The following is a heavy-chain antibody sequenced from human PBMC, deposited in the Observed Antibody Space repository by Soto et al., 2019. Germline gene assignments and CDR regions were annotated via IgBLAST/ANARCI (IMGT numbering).Heavy chain of an antibody. Sequence: QITLKESGPTLVKPTQTLTLTCTLSGFSLSTNAVGVALIRQPPGKALEWLALMYWDADNRNTPSLKSRLTISKATSKKQVTFTTVNMAPVDTGTYNCVRTSGWQRTTGGQAMVVTVSS. V-gene: IGHV2-5*04. J-gene: IGHJ4*02. CDR1: GFSLSTNAVG. CDR3: VRTSGWQRTT. CDR2: MYWDADN. D-gene: IGHD1-1*01.